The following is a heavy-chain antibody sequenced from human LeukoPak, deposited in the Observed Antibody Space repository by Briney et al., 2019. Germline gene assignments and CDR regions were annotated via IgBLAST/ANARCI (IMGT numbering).Heavy chain of an antibody. Sequence: GGSLRLSCAVSGFTLGAFWMSWVRQAPGEGLEWVANINQDGKERKYVETVKGRFTISRDNAKKSLYLQMNSLRVEDTAVYYCARVPVEAPGDYFDLWGQGTLVTVSS. CDR1: GFTLGAFW. J-gene: IGHJ4*02. CDR2: INQDGKER. V-gene: IGHV3-7*01. D-gene: IGHD4-23*01. CDR3: ARVPVEAPGDYFDL.